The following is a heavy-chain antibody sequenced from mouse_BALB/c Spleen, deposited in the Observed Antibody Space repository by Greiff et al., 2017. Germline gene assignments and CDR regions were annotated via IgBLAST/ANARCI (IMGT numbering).Heavy chain of an antibody. CDR1: GYTFTSYT. CDR3: ARDGYDGYFDV. J-gene: IGHJ1*01. Sequence: QVQLKESGAELARPGASVKMSCKASGYTFTSYTMHWVKQRPGQGLEWIGYINPSSGYTNYNQKFKDKATLTADKSSSTAYMQLSSLTSEDSAVYYCARDGYDGYFDVWGAGTTVTVSS. CDR2: INPSSGYT. D-gene: IGHD2-2*01. V-gene: IGHV1-4*01.